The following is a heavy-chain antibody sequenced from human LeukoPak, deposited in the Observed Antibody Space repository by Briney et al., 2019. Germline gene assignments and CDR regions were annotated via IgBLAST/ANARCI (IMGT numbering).Heavy chain of an antibody. CDR1: GFSFSVYT. CDR2: VSASGDKT. J-gene: IGHJ4*02. Sequence: PPGGSLRLSCVASGFSFSVYTMSWVRQAPGKGLEWISAVSASGDKTYYADSVKGRFTVSRDNSKDTLYLHMNSLRAEDTALYYCARDIHDSSGYYYDYWGQGTIVTVSS. CDR3: ARDIHDSSGYYYDY. V-gene: IGHV3-23*01. D-gene: IGHD3-22*01.